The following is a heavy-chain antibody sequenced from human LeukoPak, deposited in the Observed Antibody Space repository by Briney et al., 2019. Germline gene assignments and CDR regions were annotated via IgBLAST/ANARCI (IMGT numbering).Heavy chain of an antibody. D-gene: IGHD6-19*01. J-gene: IGHJ4*02. CDR1: GFTFSTFA. Sequence: PGESLRLSCAASGFTFSTFAMNWVRQAPGKGLEWFSAISGSDGYTYYADSVKGRFTISRDNSKNTLYLQMNSLRAEDTAVYYCAKGGGWLYYFDYWGQGTRVTVS. V-gene: IGHV3-23*01. CDR3: AKGGGWLYYFDY. CDR2: ISGSDGYT.